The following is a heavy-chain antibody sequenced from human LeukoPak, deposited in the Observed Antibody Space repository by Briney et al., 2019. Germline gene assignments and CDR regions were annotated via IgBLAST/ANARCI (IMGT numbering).Heavy chain of an antibody. J-gene: IGHJ4*02. Sequence: PSETLSLTCSVSGYSISSGYYWGWIRQPPGKGLEWVSVIYSGGSTYYADSVKGRFTISRDNAKNSLYLQMNSLRAEDTAVYYCARKNGLDYWGQGTLVTVSS. CDR2: IYSGGST. CDR1: GYSISSGYY. CDR3: ARKNGLDY. V-gene: IGHV3-53*01.